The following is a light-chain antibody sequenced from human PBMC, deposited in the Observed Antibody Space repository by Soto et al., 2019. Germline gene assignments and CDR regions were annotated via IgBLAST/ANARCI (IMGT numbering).Light chain of an antibody. CDR3: QTWGTGIQV. V-gene: IGLV4-69*01. CDR2: LNSDGSH. J-gene: IGLJ3*02. Sequence: QLVLTKSPSASASLGASVKLTCTLCSGHSSYAIAWHQQQPEKGPRYLMKLNSDGSHSKGDGIPDRFSGSSSGAERYLTISSLQSEDEADYYCQTWGTGIQVFGGGTKLTVL. CDR1: SGHSSYA.